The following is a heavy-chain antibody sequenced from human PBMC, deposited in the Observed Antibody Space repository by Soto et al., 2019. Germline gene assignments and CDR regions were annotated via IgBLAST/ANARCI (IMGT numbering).Heavy chain of an antibody. CDR1: GFTFSSYA. V-gene: IGHV3-30-3*01. CDR3: ARDYYYDSPSSPSFDY. D-gene: IGHD3-22*01. Sequence: GGSLRLSCAASGFTFSSYAMHWVRQAPGKGLEWVAVISYDGSNKYYADSVKGRFTISRDNSKNTLYLQMNSLRAEDTAVYYCARDYYYDSPSSPSFDYWGQGTLVTVS. J-gene: IGHJ4*02. CDR2: ISYDGSNK.